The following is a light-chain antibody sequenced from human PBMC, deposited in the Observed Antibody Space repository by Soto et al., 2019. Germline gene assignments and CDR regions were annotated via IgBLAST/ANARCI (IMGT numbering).Light chain of an antibody. J-gene: IGLJ1*01. CDR3: QSYDSSLSGYV. Sequence: QSVLTQPPSVSGAPGQRVTISCTGSSSNIGAGYDVHWYQQLPGTAPKLLIYGNSNRPSGVPDRFSGSKSGTSASLAFTGLQAEDEADYYSQSYDSSLSGYVFGTGTKVTVL. V-gene: IGLV1-40*01. CDR1: SSNIGAGYD. CDR2: GNS.